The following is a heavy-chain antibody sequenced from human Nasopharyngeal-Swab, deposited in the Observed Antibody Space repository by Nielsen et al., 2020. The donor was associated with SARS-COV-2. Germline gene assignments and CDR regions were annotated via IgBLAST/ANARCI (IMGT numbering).Heavy chain of an antibody. CDR3: ARDYCGGDCFPDS. D-gene: IGHD2-21*02. V-gene: IGHV1-2*06. CDR2: INPYSGGT. J-gene: IGHJ4*02. Sequence: ASAKVSCKAPGYPFTGSYIHCVRHAPGQGLEWMGRINPYSGGTSSAQTFQGRVSMTRDTSPSTAYMELSRLRSDDTAVYYCARDYCGGDCFPDSWGQGTLVPVSS. CDR1: GYPFTGSY.